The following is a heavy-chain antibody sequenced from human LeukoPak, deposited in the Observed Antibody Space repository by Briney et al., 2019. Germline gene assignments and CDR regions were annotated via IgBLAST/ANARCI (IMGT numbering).Heavy chain of an antibody. CDR2: IIPIFGTA. CDR1: GGTFSSYA. V-gene: IGHV1-69*05. J-gene: IGHJ3*02. CDR3: ATEYCSGGSCPPKYAFDI. D-gene: IGHD2-15*01. Sequence: GASVKVSCKASGGTFSSYAISWVRQAPGQGLEWMGRIIPIFGTANYAQKFQGRVTITTDESTSTAYMELSSLRSEDTAVYYCATEYCSGGSCPPKYAFDIWGQGTMVTVSS.